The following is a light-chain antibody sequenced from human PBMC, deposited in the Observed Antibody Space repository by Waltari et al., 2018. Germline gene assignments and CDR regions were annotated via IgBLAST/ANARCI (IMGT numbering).Light chain of an antibody. J-gene: IGKJ1*01. V-gene: IGKV4-1*01. Sequence: DIVMTQSPDSLAASLGERATINCKSSQSVLYTSYNKNFLAWYQQKPGQLPKLLIYWASTRESGVPDRFSGSGSGTDFTLTISSLQSEDVAVYYCQQYYSSPWTFGQGSKVEIK. CDR2: WAS. CDR3: QQYYSSPWT. CDR1: QSVLYTSYNKNF.